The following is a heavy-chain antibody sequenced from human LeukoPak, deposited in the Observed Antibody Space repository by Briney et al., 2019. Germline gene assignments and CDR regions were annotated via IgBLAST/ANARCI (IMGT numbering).Heavy chain of an antibody. CDR3: ARSAGTFDY. CDR2: TYYRSKWKN. CDR1: GDSVSSNSAA. V-gene: IGHV6-1*01. J-gene: IGHJ4*02. D-gene: IGHD1-1*01. Sequence: SQTLSLTCAISGDSVSSNSAAWNWIRQSPSRGLEWLGRTYYRSKWKNNYAPSVKSRITINPDTSKNRFSLQLNSVTPDDTALYYCARSAGTFDYWGQGTLVTVSS.